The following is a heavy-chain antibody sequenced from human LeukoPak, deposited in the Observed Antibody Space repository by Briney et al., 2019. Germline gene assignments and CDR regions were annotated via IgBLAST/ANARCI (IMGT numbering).Heavy chain of an antibody. J-gene: IGHJ4*02. V-gene: IGHV3-23*01. Sequence: GGSLRLSCAASGFTFSSYAMSWVRQAPGKGLEWVSAISGSGGSTYYADSVRGRFTISTDNFKNTLYLQMNSLRAEDTAVYYCAIGDTVTFPFDYWGQGTLVTVSS. CDR3: AIGDTVTFPFDY. CDR2: ISGSGGST. D-gene: IGHD4-11*01. CDR1: GFTFSSYA.